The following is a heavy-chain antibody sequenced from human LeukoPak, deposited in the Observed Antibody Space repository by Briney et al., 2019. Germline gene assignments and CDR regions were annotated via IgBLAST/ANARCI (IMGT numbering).Heavy chain of an antibody. J-gene: IGHJ3*02. CDR3: ARDDSPTLTGPAYYDAFDI. Sequence: PGGSLRLSCAASGFTFSNYWMTWVRQAPGKGLEWVANIRRDGSQIHYVDSVKGRFTISGDNAKNSLSLQMNSLRAEDTAIYYCARDDSPTLTGPAYYDAFDIWGQGIMVTVSS. V-gene: IGHV3-7*01. CDR1: GFTFSNYW. D-gene: IGHD4-11*01. CDR2: IRRDGSQI.